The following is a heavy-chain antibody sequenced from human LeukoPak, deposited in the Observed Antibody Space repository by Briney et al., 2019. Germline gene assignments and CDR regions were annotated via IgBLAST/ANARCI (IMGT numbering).Heavy chain of an antibody. J-gene: IGHJ4*02. Sequence: PGGSLRLSCADSGFTLSAYWVHWVRQPPGKGLVWVSRINEDGDITNYADSVRGRFTISRDNAKNTLYLQMNSLRAEDTAVYYCAGDSGSYFPFDYWGQGTLVTVSS. D-gene: IGHD1-26*01. CDR3: AGDSGSYFPFDY. CDR1: GFTLSAYW. V-gene: IGHV3-74*01. CDR2: INEDGDIT.